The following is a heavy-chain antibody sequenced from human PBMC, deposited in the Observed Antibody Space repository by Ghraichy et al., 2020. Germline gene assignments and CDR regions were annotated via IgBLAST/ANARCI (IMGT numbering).Heavy chain of an antibody. CDR1: GFTFSSYG. D-gene: IGHD2-2*01. J-gene: IGHJ5*02. Sequence: GGSLRLSCAASGFTFSSYGMHWVRQAPGKGLEWVAVIWYDGSNKYYADSVKGRFTISRDNSKNTLYLQMNSLRAEDTAVYYCAKQGGGYCSSTSCLHNWFDPWGQGTLVTVSS. CDR2: IWYDGSNK. V-gene: IGHV3-33*06. CDR3: AKQGGGYCSSTSCLHNWFDP.